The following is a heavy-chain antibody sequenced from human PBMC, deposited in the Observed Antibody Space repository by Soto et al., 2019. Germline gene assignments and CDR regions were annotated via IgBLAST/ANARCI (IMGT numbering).Heavy chain of an antibody. D-gene: IGHD6-6*01. CDR2: ISYDGSNK. CDR1: GFTFSSYA. Sequence: HPGGSLRLSCAASGFTFSSYAMHWVRQAPGKGLEWVAVISYDGSNKYYADSVKGRFTISRDNSKNTLYLQMNSLRAEDTAVYYCARDGAAARPFYYYYGMDVWGQGTTVTVSS. V-gene: IGHV3-30-3*01. J-gene: IGHJ6*02. CDR3: ARDGAAARPFYYYYGMDV.